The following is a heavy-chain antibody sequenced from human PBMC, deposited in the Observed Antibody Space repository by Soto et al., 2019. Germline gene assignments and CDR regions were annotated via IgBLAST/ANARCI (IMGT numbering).Heavy chain of an antibody. J-gene: IGHJ4*02. CDR1: GFTFSSYA. Sequence: EVQLLESGGGLVQPGGSLRLSCAASGFTFSSYAMSWVRQAPGKGLEWVSAISGSGGSTYYADSVKGRFTISRDNSKNTPDLEKNRLRGEDKAGNYRGKEAPGSSRGWYDYWGQGTLVTVSS. D-gene: IGHD6-19*01. CDR3: GKEAPGSSRGWYDY. V-gene: IGHV3-23*01. CDR2: ISGSGGST.